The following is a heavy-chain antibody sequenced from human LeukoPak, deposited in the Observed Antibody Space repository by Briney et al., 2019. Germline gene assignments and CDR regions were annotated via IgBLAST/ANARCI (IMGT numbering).Heavy chain of an antibody. V-gene: IGHV3-48*03. CDR3: ARLLCSGSDCYLDY. D-gene: IGHD2-21*02. J-gene: IGHJ4*02. CDR2: ISSSGSTI. Sequence: PGGSLRLSCAASGFTFSSYEMNWVRQAPGKGLEWGSYISSSGSTIYYADSVKGRFTISRDNAKNSLYLQMSSLRAEDTAVYYCARLLCSGSDCYLDYWGQGALVTVSS. CDR1: GFTFSSYE.